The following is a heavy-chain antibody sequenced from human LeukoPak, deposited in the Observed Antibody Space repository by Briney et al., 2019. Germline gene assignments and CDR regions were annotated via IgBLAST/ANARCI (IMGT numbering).Heavy chain of an antibody. CDR1: GFSFSKSS. CDR3: ASYTLWYGDP. V-gene: IGHV3-21*06. D-gene: IGHD3-10*01. Sequence: PGGSLRLSCAASGFSFSKSSMLWFRQAPGKGLEWVSSISIGSSPYTYYADSLKGRFTISRDDAKNSVRLQMNSLRPEDTAVYYCASYTLWYGDPWGQGTLVTVSS. CDR2: ISIGSSPYT. J-gene: IGHJ5*02.